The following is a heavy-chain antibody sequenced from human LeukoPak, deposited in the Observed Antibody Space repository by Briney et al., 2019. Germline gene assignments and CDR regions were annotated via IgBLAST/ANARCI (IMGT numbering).Heavy chain of an antibody. CDR2: INHSGST. J-gene: IGHJ5*02. Sequence: SETLSLTCAVYGGSFSGYYWSWIRQPPGKGLEWIGEINHSGSTNYNPSLKSRVTISVDTSRNQFSLKLSSVTAADTAVYYCARGRRGATARPRGWFDPWGQGTLVTVSS. V-gene: IGHV4-34*01. CDR3: ARGRRGATARPRGWFDP. CDR1: GGSFSGYY. D-gene: IGHD6-6*01.